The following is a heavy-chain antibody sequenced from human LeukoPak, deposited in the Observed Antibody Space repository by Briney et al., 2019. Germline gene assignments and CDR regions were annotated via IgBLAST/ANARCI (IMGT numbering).Heavy chain of an antibody. Sequence: SEPLSLTCTVSGYSISSGYYWGWIRQPPGKGLEWIGSIYHSGSTYYNPSLKSRVTISVDTSKNQFSLKLSSVTAADTAVYYCARGGSRGVILLEYFQHWGQGTLVTVSS. V-gene: IGHV4-38-2*02. CDR1: GYSISSGYY. CDR2: IYHSGST. J-gene: IGHJ1*01. D-gene: IGHD3-10*01. CDR3: ARGGSRGVILLEYFQH.